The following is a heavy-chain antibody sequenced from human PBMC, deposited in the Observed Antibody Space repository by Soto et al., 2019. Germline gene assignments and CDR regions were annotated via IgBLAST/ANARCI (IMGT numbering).Heavy chain of an antibody. J-gene: IGHJ5*02. CDR3: ARDLLTMVRGVIITPGWFDP. CDR1: GGSISSGGYY. Sequence: SETLSLTCTVSGGSISSGGYYWSWIRQHPGKGLEWIGYIYYSGSTYYNPSLKSRVTISVDTSKNQFSLKLSSVTAADTAVYYCARDLLTMVRGVIITPGWFDPWGQGTLVTVSS. V-gene: IGHV4-31*03. D-gene: IGHD3-10*01. CDR2: IYYSGST.